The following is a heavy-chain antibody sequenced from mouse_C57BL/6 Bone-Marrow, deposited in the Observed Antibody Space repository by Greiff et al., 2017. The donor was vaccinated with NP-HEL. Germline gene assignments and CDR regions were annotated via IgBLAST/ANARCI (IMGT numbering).Heavy chain of an antibody. CDR1: EYEFPSHD. J-gene: IGHJ1*03. D-gene: IGHD2-4*01. CDR2: INSDGGST. V-gene: IGHV5-2*03. Sequence: EVMLVESGGGLVQPGESLKLSCESNEYEFPSHDMSWVRKTPEKRLELVAAINSDGGSTYYTDTMERRFIISRDNTKKPLYLQMSILRSEDTALYYCARRHYDGYFDVWGTGTTVTVSS. CDR3: ARRHYDGYFDV.